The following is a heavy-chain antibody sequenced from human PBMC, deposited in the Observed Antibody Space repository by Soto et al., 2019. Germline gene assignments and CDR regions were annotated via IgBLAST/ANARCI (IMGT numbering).Heavy chain of an antibody. CDR3: TTELPHYGMDV. Sequence: VGSLRLSCAASGFTFSNAWMSWVRQAPGKGLEWVGRIKSKTDGGTTDYAAPVKGRFTISRDDSKNTLYLQMNSLKTEDTAVYYCTTELPHYGMDVWGLWTTVTVSS. CDR2: IKSKTDGGTT. V-gene: IGHV3-15*01. CDR1: GFTFSNAW. J-gene: IGHJ6*02.